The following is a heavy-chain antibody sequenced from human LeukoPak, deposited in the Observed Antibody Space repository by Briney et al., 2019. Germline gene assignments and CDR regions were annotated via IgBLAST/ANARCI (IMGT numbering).Heavy chain of an antibody. CDR2: IYYGGTT. D-gene: IGHD6-19*01. Sequence: SETLSLTCTVSGGSISSDYSWGWIRQPPGKGLEWIGNIYYGGTTYNSSLKSRVTISVDTSKNQISLKLSSATASDTSIYYCSSTRLGYSGGWHWGQGTLVTVSS. V-gene: IGHV4-39*01. J-gene: IGHJ4*02. CDR1: GGSISSDYS. CDR3: SSTRLGYSGGWH.